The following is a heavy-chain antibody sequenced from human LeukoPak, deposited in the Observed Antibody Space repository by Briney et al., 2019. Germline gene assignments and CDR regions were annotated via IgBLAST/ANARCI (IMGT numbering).Heavy chain of an antibody. CDR1: GFTFSSYA. V-gene: IGHV3-30*04. CDR3: ASEGSAFGDDY. D-gene: IGHD3-10*01. Sequence: GGSLRLSCAASGFTFSSYAMHWVRQAPGKGLEWVAVISYDGSNKYYADSVKGRFTTSRDNSKNTLYLQMNSLRAEDTAVYYCASEGSAFGDDYWGQGTLVTVSS. J-gene: IGHJ4*02. CDR2: ISYDGSNK.